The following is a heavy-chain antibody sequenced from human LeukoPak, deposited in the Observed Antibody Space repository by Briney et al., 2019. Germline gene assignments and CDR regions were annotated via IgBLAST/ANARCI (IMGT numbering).Heavy chain of an antibody. J-gene: IGHJ4*02. Sequence: PGGSLRLSCAASGFTFDSSWMHWVRQDPVKGLVGVARVSGDGTTTTYADSVKGRFTISRDNAKNTLYLQMNIVRAEDTAVYYCARGGSPFYWGQGSRVTVSS. CDR3: ARGGSPFY. CDR1: GFTFDSSW. D-gene: IGHD3-10*01. CDR2: VSGDGTTT. V-gene: IGHV3-74*01.